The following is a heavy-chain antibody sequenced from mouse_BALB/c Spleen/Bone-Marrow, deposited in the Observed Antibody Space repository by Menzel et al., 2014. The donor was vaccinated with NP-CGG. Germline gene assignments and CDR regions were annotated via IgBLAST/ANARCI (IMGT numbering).Heavy chain of an antibody. V-gene: IGHV4-1*02. Sequence: DVKLQESGGGLVQPGGSLKLSCAASGFDFSGYWMSWVRQAPGKGLEWIGEINPDSSTINYTPSLKDKFIISRDNAKNTLYLQMSKVRSEDTALYYCARLYYYGQFAYWGQGTLVTVSA. CDR2: INPDSSTI. D-gene: IGHD1-1*01. CDR3: ARLYYYGQFAY. J-gene: IGHJ3*01. CDR1: GFDFSGYW.